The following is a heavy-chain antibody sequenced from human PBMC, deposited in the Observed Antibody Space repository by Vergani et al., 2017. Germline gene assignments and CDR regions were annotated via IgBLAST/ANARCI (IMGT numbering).Heavy chain of an antibody. Sequence: VQLVQSGAEVKKPGASVKVSCKASGYTFTSYYMHWVRQAPGQGLEWMGIINPSGGSTSYAQKFQGRVTMTRDTSTSTVYMELSSLRSEDTAVYYCTRSSYYGSGSYYYYYGMDVWGQGTTVTVSS. D-gene: IGHD3-10*01. CDR2: INPSGGST. CDR3: TRSSYYGSGSYYYYYGMDV. J-gene: IGHJ6*02. V-gene: IGHV1-46*01. CDR1: GYTFTSYY.